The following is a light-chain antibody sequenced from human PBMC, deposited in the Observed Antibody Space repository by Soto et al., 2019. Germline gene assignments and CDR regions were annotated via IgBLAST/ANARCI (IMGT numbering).Light chain of an antibody. Sequence: DIQLTQSPSFLSASVGDRVTITCRASQGISSYLAWYQQKPGKAPNLLIYAASTLQSGVPSRFSGSGSGTEFTLTISSLQPEDGATYYCLQLNSYPLAFGGGTKVEIK. CDR1: QGISSY. J-gene: IGKJ4*01. V-gene: IGKV1-9*01. CDR3: LQLNSYPLA. CDR2: AAS.